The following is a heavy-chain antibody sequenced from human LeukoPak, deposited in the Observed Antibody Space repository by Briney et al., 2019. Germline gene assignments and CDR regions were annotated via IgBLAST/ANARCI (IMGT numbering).Heavy chain of an antibody. CDR2: IYHSGST. CDR3: ARQLLWFGESDY. Sequence: PSETLSLTCAVSGYSISSGYYWGWIRQPPGKGLEWIGSIYHSGSTYYNPSLKSRVTIPVDTSRNQFSLKLSSVTAADTAVYYCARQLLWFGESDYWGQGTLVTVSS. V-gene: IGHV4-38-2*01. CDR1: GYSISSGYY. J-gene: IGHJ4*02. D-gene: IGHD3-10*01.